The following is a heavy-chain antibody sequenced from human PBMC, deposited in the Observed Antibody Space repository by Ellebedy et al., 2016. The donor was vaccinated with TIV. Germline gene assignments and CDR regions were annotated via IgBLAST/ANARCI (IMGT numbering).Heavy chain of an antibody. CDR2: FYPEDGET. V-gene: IGHV1-24*01. D-gene: IGHD2-15*01. CDR3: ARDRLTKYCSGGSCYSTPYYYYGMDV. CDR1: GYTLTDLS. J-gene: IGHJ6*02. Sequence: ASVKVSXKVSGYTLTDLSMHWVRQAPGKGLEWMGGFYPEDGETIYAQKFQGRVTMTEDTSTDTAYMELSSLRSEDTAVYYCARDRLTKYCSGGSCYSTPYYYYGMDVWGQGTTVTVSS.